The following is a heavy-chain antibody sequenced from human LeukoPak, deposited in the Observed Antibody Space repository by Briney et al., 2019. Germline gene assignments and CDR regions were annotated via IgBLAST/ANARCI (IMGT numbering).Heavy chain of an antibody. J-gene: IGHJ6*03. V-gene: IGHV1-69*04. CDR3: ARDQGAADNYYYYYYMDV. D-gene: IGHD6-13*01. CDR2: IIPILGIA. CDR1: GGAFSSYT. Sequence: SVKVSCKASGGAFSSYTISWVRQAPGQGLEWMGRIIPILGIANYAQKFQGRVTITADKSTSTAYMELSSLRSEDTAVYYCARDQGAADNYYYYYYMDVWGKGTTVTVSS.